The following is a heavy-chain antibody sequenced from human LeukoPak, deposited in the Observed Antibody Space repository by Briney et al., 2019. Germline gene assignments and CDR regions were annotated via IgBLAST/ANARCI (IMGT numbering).Heavy chain of an antibody. Sequence: GESLKISCKGSGYSFTSYWIGWVRQMPGKGLEWMGIIYPGDSDTRYSPSFQGQVTLSADKSISTAYLQWSSLKASDTAMYYCARRSDCGGDCYWFDYWGQGTLVTVSS. V-gene: IGHV5-51*01. CDR2: IYPGDSDT. CDR1: GYSFTSYW. J-gene: IGHJ4*02. D-gene: IGHD2-21*02. CDR3: ARRSDCGGDCYWFDY.